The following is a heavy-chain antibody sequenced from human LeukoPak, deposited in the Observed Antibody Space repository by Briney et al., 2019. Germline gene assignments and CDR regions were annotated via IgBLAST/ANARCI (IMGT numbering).Heavy chain of an antibody. CDR1: GFTFSSYG. CDR2: ISGSGGST. D-gene: IGHD4-23*01. J-gene: IGHJ4*02. V-gene: IGHV3-23*01. Sequence: PGGSLRLSCAASGFTFSSYGMSWVRQAPGKGLEWVSAISGSGGSTYYADSVKGRFTISRDNSKNTLYLQMNSLRAEDTAVYYCARGAHKRDDYGGFFDYWGQKTLVTVSS. CDR3: ARGAHKRDDYGGFFDY.